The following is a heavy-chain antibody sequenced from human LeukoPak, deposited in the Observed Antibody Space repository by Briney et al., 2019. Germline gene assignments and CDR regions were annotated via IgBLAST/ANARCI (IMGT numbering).Heavy chain of an antibody. CDR3: ARDLAYYYGSGNFYSRDY. J-gene: IGHJ4*02. CDR1: GYTFTSYF. Sequence: ASVKVSCKASGYTFTSYFMHWVRQAPGQGLEWMGIINPSSGNTNYAQKFQGRVTTARDTSTSTVYMELSSLRSEDTAFYYCARDLAYYYGSGNFYSRDYWGQGTLITVSS. D-gene: IGHD3-10*01. V-gene: IGHV1-46*01. CDR2: INPSSGNT.